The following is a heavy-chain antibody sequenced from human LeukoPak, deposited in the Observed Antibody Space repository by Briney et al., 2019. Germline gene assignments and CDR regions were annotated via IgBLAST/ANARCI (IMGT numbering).Heavy chain of an antibody. J-gene: IGHJ5*02. D-gene: IGHD3-22*01. CDR2: IIPILGIA. Sequence: SSVKVSFKASGGTFSSYAISWVRQAPVQGLEWMGRIIPILGIANYAQKFQGRVTITADKSTSTAYMELSSMRSEDTAVYYCAPGDYYDSSGYYPKWFDPWGQGTLVTVS. V-gene: IGHV1-69*04. CDR1: GGTFSSYA. CDR3: APGDYYDSSGYYPKWFDP.